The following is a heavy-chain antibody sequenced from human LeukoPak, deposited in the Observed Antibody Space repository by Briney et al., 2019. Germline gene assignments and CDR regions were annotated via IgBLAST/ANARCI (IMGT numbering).Heavy chain of an antibody. V-gene: IGHV1-24*01. Sequence: ASVKVSCKVSGYTLTELSMHWVRQAPGKGLEWMGGFDPEDGETIYAQKFQGRVTMTEDTSTDTAYMELSSLRSEDTAVYYCARAHLGTIQLWLPVDYWGQGTLVTVSS. CDR1: GYTLTELS. J-gene: IGHJ4*02. CDR3: ARAHLGTIQLWLPVDY. CDR2: FDPEDGET. D-gene: IGHD5-18*01.